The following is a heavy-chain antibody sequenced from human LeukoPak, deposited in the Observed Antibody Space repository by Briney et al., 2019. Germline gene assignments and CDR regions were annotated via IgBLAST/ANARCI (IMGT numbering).Heavy chain of an antibody. CDR2: IITNYGTT. D-gene: IGHD3-3*01. V-gene: IGHV1-69*13. J-gene: IGHJ4*02. Sequence: ASVKVSCKASGGTFSNHAISWVRQAPGQGLEWMGGIITNYGTTNYAQKYQGRVTITADESTTTVYMELSSLRSEDTAVYYCARPRTYYDFWRGYPPFDYWGQGTLVTVSS. CDR1: GGTFSNHA. CDR3: ARPRTYYDFWRGYPPFDY.